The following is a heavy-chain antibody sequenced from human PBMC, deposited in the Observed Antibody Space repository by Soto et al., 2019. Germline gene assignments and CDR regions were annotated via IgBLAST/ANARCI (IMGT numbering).Heavy chain of an antibody. J-gene: IGHJ6*02. V-gene: IGHV3-33*01. CDR3: ARVVVVAATPLIPPDGMDV. D-gene: IGHD2-15*01. CDR1: GFTFSSYG. Sequence: GGSLRLSCAASGFTFSSYGMHWVRQAPGKGLEWVAVIWYDGSNKYYADSVKGRITISRDNSKNTLYLQMNSLRAEDTAMYYSARVVVVAATPLIPPDGMDVWGQGTTVTVSS. CDR2: IWYDGSNK.